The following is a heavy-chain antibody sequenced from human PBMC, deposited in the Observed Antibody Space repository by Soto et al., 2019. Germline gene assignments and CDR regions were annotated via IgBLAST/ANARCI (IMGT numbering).Heavy chain of an antibody. J-gene: IGHJ4*02. Sequence: GGSLRLSCAASGFTFSSYGMHWVRQAPGKGLEWVAVISYDGSNKYYADSVKGRFIISGDNSKNTLYLQMNSLRAEDTAVYYFAKGLRWLQFPRADYFDYWGQGTLVTVSS. D-gene: IGHD5-12*01. CDR2: ISYDGSNK. CDR1: GFTFSSYG. CDR3: AKGLRWLQFPRADYFDY. V-gene: IGHV3-30*18.